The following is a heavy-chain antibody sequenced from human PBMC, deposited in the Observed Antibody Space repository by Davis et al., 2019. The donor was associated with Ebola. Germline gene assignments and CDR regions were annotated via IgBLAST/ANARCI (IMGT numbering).Heavy chain of an antibody. Sequence: SATLSLTCSVSGASISSYYWSWIRQPPGKGLEWIGYIYYRGSTNYNPSLKSRVTISVDTSKNQFSLKLSSVTAADKAMYYCARRGTSSWYAGWFDPWGQGTLVTVSS. V-gene: IGHV4-59*08. J-gene: IGHJ5*02. D-gene: IGHD6-13*01. CDR2: IYYRGST. CDR3: ARRGTSSWYAGWFDP. CDR1: GASISSYY.